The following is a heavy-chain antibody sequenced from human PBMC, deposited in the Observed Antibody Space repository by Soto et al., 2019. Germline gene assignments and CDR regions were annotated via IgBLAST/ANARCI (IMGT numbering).Heavy chain of an antibody. CDR1: GGSISSTSYY. D-gene: IGHD3-9*01. CDR3: ARHYDILTGYYTPLEY. Sequence: QLQLQESGPGLVKPSETLSLTCTVSGGSISSTSYYWGWIRQPPGKGLEWIGTIYYNGGTYYNPSLKSRVTISVDTFKNQFFLKLSSVTAADTAVYYCARHYDILTGYYTPLEYWGQGTLVTVSS. V-gene: IGHV4-39*01. J-gene: IGHJ4*02. CDR2: IYYNGGT.